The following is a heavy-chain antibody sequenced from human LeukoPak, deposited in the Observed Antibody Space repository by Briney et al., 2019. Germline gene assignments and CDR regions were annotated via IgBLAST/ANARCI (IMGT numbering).Heavy chain of an antibody. CDR2: IYYSGRS. CDR1: GVSISSNYA. J-gene: IGHJ4*02. CDR3: ARGGYWAFDY. V-gene: IGHV4-4*02. Sequence: PSETLSLTCGVSGVSISSNYAWSWVRQPPGKGLEWIGEIYYSGRSSYNPSLKSRVTMSVDKSKNQFSLTLNSVTAADTAVYYCARGGYWAFDYWGQEALVIVSS. D-gene: IGHD2-8*02.